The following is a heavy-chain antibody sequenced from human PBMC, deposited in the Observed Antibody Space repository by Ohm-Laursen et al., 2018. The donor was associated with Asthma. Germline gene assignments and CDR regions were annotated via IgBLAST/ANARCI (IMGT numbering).Heavy chain of an antibody. Sequence: SLRLSCTASGFTFTSHAMHWVRQAPGKGLEWVALISYDGSNKYYAGSVKGRFTISRDNAKNSLYLQMNSLRAEDTAVYYCARYDFWSGTYFDYWGQGTLVTVSS. V-gene: IGHV3-30-3*01. D-gene: IGHD3-3*01. CDR1: GFTFTSHA. CDR3: ARYDFWSGTYFDY. J-gene: IGHJ4*02. CDR2: ISYDGSNK.